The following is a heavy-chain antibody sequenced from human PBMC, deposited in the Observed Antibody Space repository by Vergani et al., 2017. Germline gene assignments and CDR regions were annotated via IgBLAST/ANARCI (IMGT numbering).Heavy chain of an antibody. V-gene: IGHV4-39*01. Sequence: QVQLQESGPGLVKPSETLSLTCTVSNDSVSNTFYYWGWIRQTPGKGLEWIGSIYYSGSTYYNPSLESRVTMSVDTSKSQFSLKLSSVTAADTAVYYCAVALVSYSSGYYSYFDYWGQGTLVTVSS. J-gene: IGHJ4*02. CDR2: IYYSGST. D-gene: IGHD3-22*01. CDR1: NDSVSNTFYY. CDR3: AVALVSYSSGYYSYFDY.